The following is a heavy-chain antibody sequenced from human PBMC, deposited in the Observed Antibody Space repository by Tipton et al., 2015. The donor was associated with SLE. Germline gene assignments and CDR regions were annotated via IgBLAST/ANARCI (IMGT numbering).Heavy chain of an antibody. V-gene: IGHV3-11*04. CDR1: GFTFSDYY. CDR3: AREDTIFGVVTD. D-gene: IGHD3-3*01. J-gene: IGHJ4*02. Sequence: GSLRLSCAASGFTFSDYYMIWIRQAPGKGLEWVSYISSSGATIKYADSVKGRFTISRDNSKNTLYLQMNSLRAEDTAVYYCAREDTIFGVVTDWGQGTLVTVSS. CDR2: ISSSGATI.